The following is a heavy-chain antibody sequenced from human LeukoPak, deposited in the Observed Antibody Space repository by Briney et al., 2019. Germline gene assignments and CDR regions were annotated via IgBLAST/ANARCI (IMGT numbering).Heavy chain of an antibody. D-gene: IGHD2-2*01. Sequence: GASVKVSCKASGYTFTSYDINWVRQATGQGLEWMGWMNPNSGNTGYAQKFQGRVTMTRNTSISTAYMELSSLRSEDTAVYYCARISTSWLLSAFDIWGQGTMVTVSS. V-gene: IGHV1-8*01. CDR3: ARISTSWLLSAFDI. J-gene: IGHJ3*02. CDR2: MNPNSGNT. CDR1: GYTFTSYD.